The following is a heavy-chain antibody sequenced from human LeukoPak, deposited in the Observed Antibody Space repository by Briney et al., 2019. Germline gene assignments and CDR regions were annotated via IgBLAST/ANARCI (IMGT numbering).Heavy chain of an antibody. V-gene: IGHV3-23*01. D-gene: IGHD6-19*01. CDR2: ISGSGGTA. CDR3: EKDHRTAVSGMADY. J-gene: IGHJ4*02. Sequence: PGGSLRLSCAASGFSFSSYAMSWVRQAPGRGLEWVSGISGSGGTAYFADSVKGRFTISRDNSKNTLYLQMNSLRAEDTAVYYCEKDHRTAVSGMADYSGQGTLVTVSS. CDR1: GFSFSSYA.